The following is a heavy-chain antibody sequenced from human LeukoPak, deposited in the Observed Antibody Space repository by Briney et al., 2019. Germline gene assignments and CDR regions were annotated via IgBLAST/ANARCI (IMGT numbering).Heavy chain of an antibody. CDR3: ARGGITGTTRGPTRLNDAFDI. CDR2: INPDNGGT. V-gene: IGHV1-2*04. D-gene: IGHD1-20*01. CDR1: GYTFTGYY. J-gene: IGHJ3*02. Sequence: ASVTVSCKASGYTFTGYYMHWVRQAPGQGLEWMGWINPDNGGTNYAQKFQGWVTMTRDTSISTAYMELSRLRSDDTAVYYCARGGITGTTRGPTRLNDAFDIWGQGTMVTVSS.